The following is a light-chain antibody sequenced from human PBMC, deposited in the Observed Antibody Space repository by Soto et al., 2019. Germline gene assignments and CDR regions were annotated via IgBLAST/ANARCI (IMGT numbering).Light chain of an antibody. V-gene: IGLV2-23*02. CDR1: SSDVGSYDV. Sequence: QSVLTQPASVSGSPGQSITISCTGTSSDVGSYDVVSWYQQHPGNAPKLMIYEVSKRPSGVSDRFSGSKSGNTASLTISGLQADDEADYYCCSYATTTRFGGGTKLTVL. CDR2: EVS. CDR3: CSYATTTR. J-gene: IGLJ2*01.